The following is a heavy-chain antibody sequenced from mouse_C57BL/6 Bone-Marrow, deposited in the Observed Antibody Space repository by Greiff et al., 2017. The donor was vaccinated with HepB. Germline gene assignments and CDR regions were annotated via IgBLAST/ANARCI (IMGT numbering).Heavy chain of an antibody. CDR3: ARDVEGGFAY. J-gene: IGHJ3*01. V-gene: IGHV7-1*01. CDR1: GFTFSDFY. CDR2: SRNKANDYTT. Sequence: EVHLVESGGGLVQSGRSLRLSCATSGFTFSDFYMEWVRQAPGKGLEWIAASRNKANDYTTEYSASVKGRFIVSRDTSQSILYLQMNALRAEDTAIYYCARDVEGGFAYWGQGTLVTVSA.